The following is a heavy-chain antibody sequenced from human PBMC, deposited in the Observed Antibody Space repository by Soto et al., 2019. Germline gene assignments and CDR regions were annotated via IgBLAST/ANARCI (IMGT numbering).Heavy chain of an antibody. CDR1: GTSISSTNYY. J-gene: IGHJ4*02. V-gene: IGHV4-39*01. D-gene: IGHD3-22*01. Sequence: SETLSLTCTVSGTSISSTNYYWGWIRQPPGKGLEWITSIYYTGMTYYNPSLKSRVTISVDTSKNQFSLKLSSVTAADTAVYYCALSYYYDSSGYSRFDYWGQGTLVTVSS. CDR2: IYYTGMT. CDR3: ALSYYYDSSGYSRFDY.